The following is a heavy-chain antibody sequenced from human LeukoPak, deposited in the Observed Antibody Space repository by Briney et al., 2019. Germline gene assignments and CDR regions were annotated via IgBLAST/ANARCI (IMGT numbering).Heavy chain of an antibody. CDR2: ISSSSTTI. V-gene: IGHV3-48*01. Sequence: GGSLRLSCAASGFTFSSYSMNWVRQAPGKGLEWVSYISSSSTTIYYADSVKGRFTISRDNAKNSLYLQMNSLRAEDTAVYYCARDHHRRLYDSQARDTFDFWGQGTMVTVSS. CDR1: GFTFSSYS. J-gene: IGHJ3*01. D-gene: IGHD3-22*01. CDR3: ARDHHRRLYDSQARDTFDF.